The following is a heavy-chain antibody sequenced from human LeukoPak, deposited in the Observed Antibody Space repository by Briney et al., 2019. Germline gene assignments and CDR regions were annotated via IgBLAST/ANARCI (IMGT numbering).Heavy chain of an antibody. CDR3: GSGGFASDY. Sequence: PGGSLRLSCAASGFTFNSYIMHWVRQAPGKGLEWVAVISYDGSKKYYADSLKGRFTISRDNSRNTLYLQMSSLRTEDTALYYCGSGGFASDYWGQGTLVTVSS. V-gene: IGHV3-30*04. D-gene: IGHD2-15*01. CDR1: GFTFNSYI. J-gene: IGHJ4*02. CDR2: ISYDGSKK.